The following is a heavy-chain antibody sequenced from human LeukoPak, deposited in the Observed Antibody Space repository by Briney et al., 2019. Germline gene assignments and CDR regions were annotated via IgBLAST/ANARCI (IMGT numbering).Heavy chain of an antibody. V-gene: IGHV4-38-2*01. J-gene: IGHJ5*02. D-gene: IGHD3-10*01. CDR1: GYSISSGYY. CDR3: ARAPVITPYMVRGAPEGFDP. CDR2: IYHSGST. Sequence: SETLSLTCAVSGYSISSGYYWGWIRPPPGKGLEWIGSIYHSGSTYYNPSLKSRVTISIDTSKNQFSLKLSSATAADTAVYYGARAPVITPYMVRGAPEGFDPWGQGTLVTVSS.